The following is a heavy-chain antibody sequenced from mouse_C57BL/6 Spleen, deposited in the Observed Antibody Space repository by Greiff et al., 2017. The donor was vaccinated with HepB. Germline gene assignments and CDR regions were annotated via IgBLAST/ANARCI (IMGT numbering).Heavy chain of an antibody. V-gene: IGHV1-69*01. CDR3: ARGIYYYGGYFDV. Sequence: QVQLKQPGAELVMPGASVKLSCKASGYTFTSYWMHWVKQRPGQGLEWIGEIDPSDSYTNYNQKFKGKSTLTVDKSSSTAYMQLSSLTSEDSAVYYCARGIYYYGGYFDVWGTGTTVTVSS. CDR2: IDPSDSYT. CDR1: GYTFTSYW. D-gene: IGHD1-1*01. J-gene: IGHJ1*03.